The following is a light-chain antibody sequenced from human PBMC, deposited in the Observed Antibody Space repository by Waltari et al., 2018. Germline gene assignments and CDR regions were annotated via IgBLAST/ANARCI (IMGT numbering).Light chain of an antibody. CDR3: SSYIDSSTLEL. CDR1: SSDIGGYNY. V-gene: IGLV2-14*03. Sequence: QSALTQPASVSGSPGQSITISCTGTSSDIGGYNYVSWYQQVPGKAPKLMIYDVSNRPSGVSSRFSGSKSCNTASLTISGLQAEDEADYFCSSYIDSSTLELFGGGTSLTVL. CDR2: DVS. J-gene: IGLJ2*01.